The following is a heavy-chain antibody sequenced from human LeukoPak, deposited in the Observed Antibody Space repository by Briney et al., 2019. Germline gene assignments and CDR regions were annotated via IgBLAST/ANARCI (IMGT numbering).Heavy chain of an antibody. CDR1: GGSISDRSYY. Sequence: PETLSLTCGVSGGSISDRSYYWSWIRQSPGKGLEWIGSIYSSGSTYYNPSLQSRVTISKDTSENQFSLQLNSVTAADMAVYFCARRSIYWYFDFWGRGTLVTVSS. CDR2: IYSSGST. CDR3: ARRSIYWYFDF. D-gene: IGHD3-10*01. V-gene: IGHV4-39*01. J-gene: IGHJ2*01.